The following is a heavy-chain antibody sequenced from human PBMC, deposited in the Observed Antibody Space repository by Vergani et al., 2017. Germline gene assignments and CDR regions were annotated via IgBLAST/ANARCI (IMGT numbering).Heavy chain of an antibody. CDR1: GFTFSSYA. J-gene: IGHJ5*02. Sequence: EVQLLESGGGLVQPGGSLRLSCAASGFTFSSYAMSWVRQAPGKGLEWVANIKQDGSEKYYVDSVKGRFTISRDNAKTSLYLQMNSLRAEDTAVYYCAGVGGAGSYGGWFDPWGQGTLVTVSS. D-gene: IGHD3-10*01. CDR2: IKQDGSEK. V-gene: IGHV3-7*03. CDR3: AGVGGAGSYGGWFDP.